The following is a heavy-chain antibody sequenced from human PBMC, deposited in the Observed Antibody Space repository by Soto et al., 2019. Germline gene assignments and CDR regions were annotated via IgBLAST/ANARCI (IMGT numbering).Heavy chain of an antibody. CDR3: ARGSSDSSGYYYTGYYFDY. J-gene: IGHJ4*02. CDR2: IYYSGST. V-gene: IGHV4-59*01. D-gene: IGHD3-22*01. Sequence: SETLSLTCTVSGGSISSYYWSWIRQPPGKGLEWIGYIYYSGSTNYNPSLKSRVTISVDTSKNQFSLKLSSVTAADTAVYYCARGSSDSSGYYYTGYYFDYWGQGTLVTVSS. CDR1: GGSISSYY.